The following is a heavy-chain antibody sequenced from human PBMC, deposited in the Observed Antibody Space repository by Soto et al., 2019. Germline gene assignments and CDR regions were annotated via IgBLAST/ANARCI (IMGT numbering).Heavy chain of an antibody. Sequence: SETLSLTCTVSGGSISSYYWSWIRQPPGKGLEWIGYIYYSGSTNYNPSLKSRVTISVDTSKNQFSLKLSSVTAADTAVYYCARVPHPGELLYKPLFYFDYWGQGTLVTVSS. CDR3: ARVPHPGELLYKPLFYFDY. J-gene: IGHJ4*02. CDR1: GGSISSYY. CDR2: IYYSGST. D-gene: IGHD3-10*01. V-gene: IGHV4-59*01.